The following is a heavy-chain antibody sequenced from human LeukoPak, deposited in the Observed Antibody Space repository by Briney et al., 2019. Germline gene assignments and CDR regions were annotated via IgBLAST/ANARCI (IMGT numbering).Heavy chain of an antibody. CDR1: GGSISSYY. Sequence: PSETLSLTCTVSGGSISSYYWGWIRQPPGKGLEWIGSIYYSGSTYYNPSLKSRVTISVDTSKNQFSLKLSSVTAADTAVYYCARLDGTTVTTGAATQYYYYGMDVWGQGTTVTVSS. CDR3: ARLDGTTVTTGAATQYYYYGMDV. CDR2: IYYSGST. J-gene: IGHJ6*02. V-gene: IGHV4-39*01. D-gene: IGHD4-17*01.